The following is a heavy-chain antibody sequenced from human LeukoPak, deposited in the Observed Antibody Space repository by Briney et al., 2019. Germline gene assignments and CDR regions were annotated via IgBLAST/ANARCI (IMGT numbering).Heavy chain of an antibody. Sequence: PGGSLRLSCAASGFTFSSYWMSWVRQAPGKGLEWVANIKQDGSEKYYVDSVKGRFTISRDNAKNSLYLQMNSLRAEDTALYYCARVRYSGPYYYGMDVWGQGTTVTVSS. CDR1: GFTFSSYW. V-gene: IGHV3-7*01. D-gene: IGHD1-26*01. CDR2: IKQDGSEK. CDR3: ARVRYSGPYYYGMDV. J-gene: IGHJ6*02.